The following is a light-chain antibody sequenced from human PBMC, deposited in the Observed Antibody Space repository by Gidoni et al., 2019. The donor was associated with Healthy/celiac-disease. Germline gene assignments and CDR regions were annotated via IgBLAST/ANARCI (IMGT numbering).Light chain of an antibody. CDR3: SSYTSSSTPVV. Sequence: QSGLTQPASVSGSPGQSITISFTGTSSDVGGYNYVSWYQQHPGKAPKLMIYEVSNRPSGVSNRFSGSKSGNTASLTISGLQAEDEADYYCSSYTSSSTPVVFGGGTKLTVL. V-gene: IGLV2-14*01. CDR1: SSDVGGYNY. CDR2: EVS. J-gene: IGLJ2*01.